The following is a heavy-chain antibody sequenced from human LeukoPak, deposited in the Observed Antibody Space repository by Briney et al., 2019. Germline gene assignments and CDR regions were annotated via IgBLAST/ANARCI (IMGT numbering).Heavy chain of an antibody. CDR2: ISAYNGNT. J-gene: IGHJ4*02. CDR3: ARGEYYYDSSGYCDY. Sequence: ASVKVSCKASGDTFTDYGINWVRQAPGQGLEWMGWISAYNGNTKYAQKLQGRVTMTTDTSTSTAYMELRSLRSDDTAVYYCARGEYYYDSSGYCDYWGQGTLVTVSS. V-gene: IGHV1-18*01. CDR1: GDTFTDYG. D-gene: IGHD3-22*01.